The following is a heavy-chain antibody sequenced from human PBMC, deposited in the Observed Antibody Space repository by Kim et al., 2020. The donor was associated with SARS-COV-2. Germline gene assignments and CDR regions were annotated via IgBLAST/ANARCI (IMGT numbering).Heavy chain of an antibody. J-gene: IGHJ2*01. D-gene: IGHD2-21*02. Sequence: GGSLRLSCAASGFTFSSYSMNWVRQAPGKGLEWVSSISSSSSYIYYADSVKGRFTISRDNAKNSLYLQMNSLRAEDTAVYYCARRDYRGEGLAYCGGDCYSFYPQKNWYFDLWGRGTLVTVSS. V-gene: IGHV3-21*01. CDR3: ARRDYRGEGLAYCGGDCYSFYPQKNWYFDL. CDR2: ISSSSSYI. CDR1: GFTFSSYS.